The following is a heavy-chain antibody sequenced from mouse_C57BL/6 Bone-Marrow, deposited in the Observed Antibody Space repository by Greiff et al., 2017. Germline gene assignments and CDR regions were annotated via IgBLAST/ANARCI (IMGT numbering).Heavy chain of an antibody. V-gene: IGHV1-53*01. D-gene: IGHD2-3*01. CDR2: INPSNGGT. J-gene: IGHJ4*01. Sequence: QVQLQQPGTELVKPGASVKLSCKASGYTFTSYWMHWVKQRPGQGLEWIGNINPSNGGTNYNEKFKGKATLTVDTSSSSAYMQLSSLTSEDSAVYYCARRRDGYYLSYAMDYWGQGTSVTVSS. CDR1: GYTFTSYW. CDR3: ARRRDGYYLSYAMDY.